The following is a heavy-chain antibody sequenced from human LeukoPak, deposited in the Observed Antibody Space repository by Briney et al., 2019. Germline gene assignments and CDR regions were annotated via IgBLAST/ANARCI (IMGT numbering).Heavy chain of an antibody. D-gene: IGHD3-22*01. CDR1: GYTFTSYG. Sequence: ASVKVSCKASGYTFTSYGISWVRQAPGQGLEWMVWISAYNGNTNYAQKFQGRVTMTRDMSTSTVYMELSSLRSEDTAVYYCARGGEAPYYDTRWFDPWGQGTLVTVSS. V-gene: IGHV1-18*01. CDR2: ISAYNGNT. CDR3: ARGGEAPYYDTRWFDP. J-gene: IGHJ5*02.